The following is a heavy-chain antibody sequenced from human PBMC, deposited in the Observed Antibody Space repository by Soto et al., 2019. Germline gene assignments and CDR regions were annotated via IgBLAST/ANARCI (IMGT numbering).Heavy chain of an antibody. CDR3: ARSIRGDTHFDY. CDR2: IYSGGST. J-gene: IGHJ4*02. CDR1: GFTVSSNY. D-gene: IGHD4-17*01. Sequence: GGSLRLSCAASGFTVSSNYMSWVRQAPGKGLEWVSVIYSGGSTYYADSVKGRFTISRDNSKNTLYLQMNSLRAEDTAVYYCARSIRGDTHFDYWGQGTLVTVSS. V-gene: IGHV3-53*01.